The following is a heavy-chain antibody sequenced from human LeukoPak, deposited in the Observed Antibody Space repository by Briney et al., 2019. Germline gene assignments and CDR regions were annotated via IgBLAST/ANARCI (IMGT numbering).Heavy chain of an antibody. CDR3: ARDGGLDY. J-gene: IGHJ4*02. D-gene: IGHD3-16*01. Sequence: ASVKVSCKATGYTFTDYYMHWVRQAPGQGLEWMGWINPNSGGTNYAQKFQGRVTMTRDTSISTAYMEVSRLRSDDTAMYYCARDGGLDYWGQGTLVTVSS. CDR2: INPNSGGT. V-gene: IGHV1-2*02. CDR1: GYTFTDYY.